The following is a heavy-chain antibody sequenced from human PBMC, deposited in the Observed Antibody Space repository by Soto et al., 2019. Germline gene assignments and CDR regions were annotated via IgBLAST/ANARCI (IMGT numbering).Heavy chain of an antibody. CDR1: GFTFSSYA. CDR3: ANYQLLESYFDY. D-gene: IGHD2-2*01. J-gene: IGHJ4*02. Sequence: GGSLRLSCAASGFTFSSYAMSWVRQAPGKGLEWVSAISGSGGSTYYADSVKGRFTISRDNSKNTLYLQMNSLRAEDTAVYYCANYQLLESYFDYWGQGTQVTVSS. V-gene: IGHV3-23*01. CDR2: ISGSGGST.